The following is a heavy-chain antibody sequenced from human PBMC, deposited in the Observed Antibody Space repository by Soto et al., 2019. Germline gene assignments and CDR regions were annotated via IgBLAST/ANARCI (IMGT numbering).Heavy chain of an antibody. D-gene: IGHD3-3*01. CDR2: ISYDGSIE. CDR1: GFDFSRYG. Sequence: QVQLVESGGGVVQPGRSLRLACAASGFDFSRYGTHWVRQAPGKGLEWVAVISYDGSIEYYGDSVKGRFTISRDNSKNTLYLQMNSLSADDTALYYCARPGRDYWTGRYYFDYWGQGTLVTVSS. J-gene: IGHJ4*02. CDR3: ARPGRDYWTGRYYFDY. V-gene: IGHV3-30*03.